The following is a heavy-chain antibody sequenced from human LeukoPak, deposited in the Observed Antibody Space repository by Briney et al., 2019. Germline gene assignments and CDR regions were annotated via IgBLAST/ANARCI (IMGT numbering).Heavy chain of an antibody. J-gene: IGHJ6*02. D-gene: IGHD6-19*01. Sequence: PGGSLRLSCAASGFTFSSNAMSWVRQAPGKGLEGVSALSGSGGRTDYADSVKGRFTLSRDNSKNTLYLQMNSLRAEDTAVYYCARGTRIAVAGGIGYYYYGMDVWGQGTTVTVSS. CDR2: LSGSGGRT. V-gene: IGHV3-23*01. CDR3: ARGTRIAVAGGIGYYYYGMDV. CDR1: GFTFSSNA.